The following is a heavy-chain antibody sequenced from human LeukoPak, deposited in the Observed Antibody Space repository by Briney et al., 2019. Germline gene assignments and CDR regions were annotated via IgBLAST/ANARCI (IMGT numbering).Heavy chain of an antibody. J-gene: IGHJ5*02. CDR1: GGSFSGYY. CDR2: INHSGST. D-gene: IGHD5-12*01. CDR3: AGRDSGYAP. V-gene: IGHV4-34*01. Sequence: SETLSLTCAVYGGSFSGYYWSWIRQPPGKGLGWIGEINHSGSTNYNPSLKSRVTISVDTSKNQFSLKLSSVTAADTAVYYCAGRDSGYAPWGQGTLVTVSS.